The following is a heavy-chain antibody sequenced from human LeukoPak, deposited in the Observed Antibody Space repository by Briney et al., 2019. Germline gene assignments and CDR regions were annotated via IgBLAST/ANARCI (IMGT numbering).Heavy chain of an antibody. Sequence: KASETLSLTCTVWGGSLSSRSYYGGWIRQPPGKGLEWIGSMFFSGSTSYNPSLKSRVTMSMDTSKNQFSLRLNSVTAADTAVYFCASRGLNYYDAMAGWGKGTTVTVSS. V-gene: IGHV4-39*01. CDR2: MFFSGST. CDR3: ASRGLNYYDAMAG. CDR1: GGSLSSRSYY. J-gene: IGHJ6*03. D-gene: IGHD3-22*01.